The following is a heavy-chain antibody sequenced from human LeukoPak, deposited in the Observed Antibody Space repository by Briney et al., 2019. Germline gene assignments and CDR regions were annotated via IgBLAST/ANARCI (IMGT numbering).Heavy chain of an antibody. CDR2: MIPIFGTA. D-gene: IGHD3-22*01. Sequence: SVKISCKASGGTFSSYAISWVRQAPGQGLEWMGGMIPIFGTANYAQKFQGRVTITADESTSTAYMELSSLRSEDTAVYYCARVCASCYDSSGYYFPYWGQGTLVTVSS. CDR3: ARVCASCYDSSGYYFPY. V-gene: IGHV1-69*01. J-gene: IGHJ4*02. CDR1: GGTFSSYA.